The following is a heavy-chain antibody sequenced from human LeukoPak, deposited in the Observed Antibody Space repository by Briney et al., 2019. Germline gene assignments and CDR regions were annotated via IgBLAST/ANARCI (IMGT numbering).Heavy chain of an antibody. CDR1: GGSISSSSYY. CDR2: IYTSGST. V-gene: IGHV4-39*07. D-gene: IGHD5-18*01. Sequence: SETLSLTCTVSGGSISSSSYYWGWIRQPPGKGLEWIGRIYTSGSTNYNPSLKSRVTMSVDTSKNQFSLKLSSVTAADTAVYYCARDHVGYSYGSPRRFDYWGQGTLVTVSS. J-gene: IGHJ4*02. CDR3: ARDHVGYSYGSPRRFDY.